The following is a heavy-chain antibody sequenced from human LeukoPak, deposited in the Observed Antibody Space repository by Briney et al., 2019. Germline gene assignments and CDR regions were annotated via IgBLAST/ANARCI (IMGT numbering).Heavy chain of an antibody. V-gene: IGHV3-23*01. CDR3: AKSLLTTATGTGRAFDI. CDR1: RFRFSTFP. CDR2: ISAGGETA. J-gene: IGHJ3*02. Sequence: GGSLRLSCAASRFRFSTFPMGWVRQAPGKGLEWVSGISAGGETAFYADSVRGRLTISRDNSKNTLYLQMNSLRADDTAVYYCAKSLLTTATGTGRAFDIWGQGTMVTVSS. D-gene: IGHD1-1*01.